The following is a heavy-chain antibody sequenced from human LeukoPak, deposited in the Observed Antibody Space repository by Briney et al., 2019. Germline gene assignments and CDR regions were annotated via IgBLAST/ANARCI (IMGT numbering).Heavy chain of an antibody. J-gene: IGHJ4*02. CDR3: AKDNAWKQFTD. CDR2: ISPSGDIT. D-gene: IGHD5-24*01. V-gene: IGHV3-23*01. CDR1: GFTFSSHG. Sequence: GGSLRLACAASGFTFSSHGMNWVRQAPGKGLEWISGISPSGDITYYADSVKGRFTISRDNSDNTVYLHMNSLRAGDTAVYFCAKDNAWKQFTDGGKGTL.